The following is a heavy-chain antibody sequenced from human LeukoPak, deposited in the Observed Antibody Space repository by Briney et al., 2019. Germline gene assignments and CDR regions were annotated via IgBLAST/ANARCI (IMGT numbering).Heavy chain of an antibody. Sequence: ASVKVSCKASGGTFSSYAISWVRQAPGQGLEWMGRIIPILGIANYAQKFQGRVTITADKSTSTAYMELSSLRSEDTAVYYCATAMAPVEFDYWGQGTLVTVSS. CDR3: ATAMAPVEFDY. CDR1: GGTFSSYA. D-gene: IGHD3-10*01. J-gene: IGHJ4*02. CDR2: IIPILGIA. V-gene: IGHV1-69*04.